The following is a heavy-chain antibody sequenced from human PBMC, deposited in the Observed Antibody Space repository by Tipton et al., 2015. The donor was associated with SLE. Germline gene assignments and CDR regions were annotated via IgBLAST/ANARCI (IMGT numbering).Heavy chain of an antibody. J-gene: IGHJ4*02. V-gene: IGHV3-30*03. D-gene: IGHD4-23*01. CDR2: ILFDGSHQ. CDR1: GFTFSDAW. CDR3: ATTTSNSNFFDS. Sequence: SLRLSCAASGFTFSDAWMTWVRQAPGKGLEWVAVILFDGSHQYYTDSVKGRFTISRDNSKNTLSLQMNSLRAEDTAVYYCATTTSNSNFFDSWGQGTLVTVSS.